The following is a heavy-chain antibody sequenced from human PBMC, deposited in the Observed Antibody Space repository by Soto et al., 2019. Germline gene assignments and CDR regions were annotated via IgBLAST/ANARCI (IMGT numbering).Heavy chain of an antibody. CDR2: IYYNGNT. CDR3: ARSVGSPPSKGWFDP. J-gene: IGHJ5*01. CDR1: GGSISSGGIF. D-gene: IGHD3-10*01. Sequence: SETLSLTCTISGGSISSGGIFWSWIRQHPAKGLEWIGYIYYNGNTFYNPSLKSRVTISLDMSKNHLSLKLTSVTAADTAVYYCARSVGSPPSKGWFDPWGQGTLVTVSS. V-gene: IGHV4-31*03.